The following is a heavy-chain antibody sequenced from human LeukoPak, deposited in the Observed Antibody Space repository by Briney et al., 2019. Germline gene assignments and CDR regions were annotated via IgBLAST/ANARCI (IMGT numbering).Heavy chain of an antibody. CDR1: GFTFISYA. V-gene: IGHV3-64*01. J-gene: IGHJ6*03. CDR3: ARDSNDFWSGYYYYYYMDV. Sequence: GGSLRLSCAASGFTFISYAMHWVRQAPGKGLEFVSAISGNGGSTYYANSVQGRFTISRDNSKNTLYLQMGSLRAEDTAVYYCARDSNDFWSGYYYYYYMDVWGKGTTVTVSS. D-gene: IGHD3-3*01. CDR2: ISGNGGST.